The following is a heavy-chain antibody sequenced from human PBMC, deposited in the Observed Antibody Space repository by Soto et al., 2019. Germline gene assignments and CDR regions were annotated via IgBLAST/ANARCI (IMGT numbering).Heavy chain of an antibody. D-gene: IGHD6-6*01. CDR2: IYPGDSDT. V-gene: IGHV5-51*01. CDR3: ARHRGDSSSGPDYYYYYYMDV. J-gene: IGHJ6*03. Sequence: PGESLKISCKGSGYSFTSYWIGWVRQMPGKGLEWMGIIYPGDSDTRYSPSFQGQVTISADKSISTAYLQWSSLKASDTAMYYCARHRGDSSSGPDYYYYYYMDVWGKGTTVTVSS. CDR1: GYSFTSYW.